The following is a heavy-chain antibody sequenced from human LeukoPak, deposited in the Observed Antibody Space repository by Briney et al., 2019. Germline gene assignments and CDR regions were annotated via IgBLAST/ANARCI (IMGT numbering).Heavy chain of an antibody. V-gene: IGHV4-39*01. Sequence: SETLSLTCTVSGGSISSSSYYWGWIRQPPGKGLEWIGSIYYSGSTYYNPSLKSRVTISVDTSKNQFSLKLSSVTAADTAVYYCARGVVTPTFDAFDIWGQGTMVTVSS. CDR2: IYYSGST. J-gene: IGHJ3*02. D-gene: IGHD2-21*02. CDR1: GGSISSSSYY. CDR3: ARGVVTPTFDAFDI.